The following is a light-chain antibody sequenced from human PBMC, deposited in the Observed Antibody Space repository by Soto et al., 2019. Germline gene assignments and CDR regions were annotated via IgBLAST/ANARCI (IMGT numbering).Light chain of an antibody. J-gene: IGLJ3*02. Sequence: QSVLAQPASVSGSPGQSITISCTGTSSDLGTYNLVSWYQQHPGKAPKLTIYEATKRPSGVSDRFSGSKSGNTASLTISGLQAEDEAYYYCCSYAGGSTLVFGGGTNLTVL. CDR1: SSDLGTYNL. CDR2: EAT. V-gene: IGLV2-23*01. CDR3: CSYAGGSTLV.